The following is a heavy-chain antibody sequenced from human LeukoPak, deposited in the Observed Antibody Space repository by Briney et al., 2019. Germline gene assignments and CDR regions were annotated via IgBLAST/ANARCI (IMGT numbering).Heavy chain of an antibody. CDR1: GYTLTELS. J-gene: IGHJ4*02. CDR2: FDPEDGET. D-gene: IGHD6-6*01. Sequence: VASVKVSCKVSGYTLTELSMHWARQAPGKGLEWMGGFDPEDGETIYAQKFQGRVTMTEDTSTDTAYMELSSLRSEDTAVYYCATGGKQLGPPDYWGQGTLVTVSS. CDR3: ATGGKQLGPPDY. V-gene: IGHV1-24*01.